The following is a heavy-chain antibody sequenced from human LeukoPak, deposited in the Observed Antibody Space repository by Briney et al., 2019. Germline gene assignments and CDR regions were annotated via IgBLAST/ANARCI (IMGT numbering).Heavy chain of an antibody. CDR2: IYSGGTT. D-gene: IGHD3-10*01. CDR3: AREGYYGSGXXXLSXXES. V-gene: IGHV3-66*01. Sequence: GGSLRLSCAASGFTVSTSYMSWVRQAPGKGLEWLSVIYSGGTTYYADSVKGRYIISRDISKNTLFLQMNSLSVEDTAIYYCAREGYYGSGXXXLSXXESWGQGTXXTXS. J-gene: IGHJ5*01. CDR1: GFTVSTSY.